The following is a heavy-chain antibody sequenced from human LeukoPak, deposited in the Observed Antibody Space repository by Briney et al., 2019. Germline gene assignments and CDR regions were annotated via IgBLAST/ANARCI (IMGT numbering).Heavy chain of an antibody. CDR3: ARDATSEYSSGRVVPYYFDY. Sequence: GGSLRLSCAASGFTFSSYAMHWVRQAPGKGLEYVSAIGSNGGSTYYANSVKGRFTISRDNSKNTLYLQMGSLRAEDMAVYYCARDATSEYSSGRVVPYYFDYWGQGTLVTVSS. CDR1: GFTFSSYA. J-gene: IGHJ4*02. CDR2: IGSNGGST. V-gene: IGHV3-64*01. D-gene: IGHD6-19*01.